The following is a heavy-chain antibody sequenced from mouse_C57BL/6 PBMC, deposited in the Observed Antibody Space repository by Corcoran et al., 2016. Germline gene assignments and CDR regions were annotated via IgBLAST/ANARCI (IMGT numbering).Heavy chain of an antibody. CDR3: ARSYYGSSYVFAY. J-gene: IGHJ3*01. D-gene: IGHD1-1*01. CDR1: GYTFTDYY. V-gene: IGHV1-26*01. CDR2: INPNNGGT. Sequence: EVQRQQSGPELVKPGASVKISWKASGYTFTDYYMNWVKQSHGKSLEWIGDINPNNGGTSYNQKFKGKATLTVDKSSSTAYMELRSLTSEDSAVYYCARSYYGSSYVFAYWGQGTLVTVSA.